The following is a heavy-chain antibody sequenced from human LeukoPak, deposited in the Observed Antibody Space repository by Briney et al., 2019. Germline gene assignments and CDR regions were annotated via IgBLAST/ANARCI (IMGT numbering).Heavy chain of an antibody. J-gene: IGHJ4*02. CDR1: GFTFSNYN. CDR3: VRVSLGNDYGSGSYDY. Sequence: GGSLRPSCAASGFTFSNYNMNWVRQAPGKGLEWVSSISSSTRNINYVDSVKGRFTISRDNAKNSLYLQMNSLRAEDTAVYYCVRVSLGNDYGSGSYDYWGQGTLVTVSS. CDR2: ISSSTRNI. V-gene: IGHV3-21*01. D-gene: IGHD3-10*01.